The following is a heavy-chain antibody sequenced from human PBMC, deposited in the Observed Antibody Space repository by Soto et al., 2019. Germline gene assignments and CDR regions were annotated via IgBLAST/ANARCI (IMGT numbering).Heavy chain of an antibody. CDR3: ASIATAMGNFDY. J-gene: IGHJ4*02. V-gene: IGHV1-69*13. CDR1: GGTFSSYS. Sequence: GASVKVSCKASGGTFSSYSISWVLQAPGQGLEWMGGIIPIFGTANYAQKFQGRVTITADESTSTAYMELSSLRSEDTAVYYCASIATAMGNFDYWGQGTLVTVSS. D-gene: IGHD5-18*01. CDR2: IIPIFGTA.